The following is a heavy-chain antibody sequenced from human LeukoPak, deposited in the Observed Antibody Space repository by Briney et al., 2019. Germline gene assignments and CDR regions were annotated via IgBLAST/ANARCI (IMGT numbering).Heavy chain of an antibody. V-gene: IGHV4-39*07. J-gene: IGHJ4*02. Sequence: SETLSLTCTVSGGSISSSSYYWGWIRQPPGKGLEWIGSIYYSGSTYYNPSLKSRVTISVDTSKNQFSLKLSSVTAADTVVYYCARDPPTSYGGNLDYWGQGTLVTVSS. CDR2: IYYSGST. CDR3: ARDPPTSYGGNLDY. D-gene: IGHD4-23*01. CDR1: GGSISSSSYY.